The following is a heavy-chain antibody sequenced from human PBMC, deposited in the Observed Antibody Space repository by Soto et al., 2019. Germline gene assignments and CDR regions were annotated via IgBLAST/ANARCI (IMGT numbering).Heavy chain of an antibody. D-gene: IGHD2-15*01. CDR1: GFTFSSYA. CDR2: ISYDGSNK. CDR3: ARERDIVVVVAAAYFDY. Sequence: QVQLVESGGGVVQPGRSLRLSCAASGFTFSSYAMHWVRQAPGKGLEWVAVISYDGSNKYYADSVKGRFTISRDNSKNXPYLPRNSLRAEDTAVYYCARERDIVVVVAAAYFDYWGQGTLVTVSS. J-gene: IGHJ4*02. V-gene: IGHV3-30-3*01.